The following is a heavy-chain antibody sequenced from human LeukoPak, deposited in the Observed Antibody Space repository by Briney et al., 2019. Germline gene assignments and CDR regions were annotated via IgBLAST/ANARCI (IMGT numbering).Heavy chain of an antibody. V-gene: IGHV4-59*01. CDR2: IYYSGST. Sequence: SETLSLTCTVSGGSISSYYWSWIRQPPGKGLEWIGYIYYSGSTNYNPSLKSRVTISVDTSKNQFSLKLSSVTAADTAVYYCARARRGVSRLYYLDYWGQGTLVTVSS. J-gene: IGHJ4*02. CDR3: ARARRGVSRLYYLDY. D-gene: IGHD2-8*01. CDR1: GGSISSYY.